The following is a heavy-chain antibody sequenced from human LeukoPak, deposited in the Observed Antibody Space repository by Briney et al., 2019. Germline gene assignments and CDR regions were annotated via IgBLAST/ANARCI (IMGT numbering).Heavy chain of an antibody. D-gene: IGHD6-13*01. V-gene: IGHV3-9*01. Sequence: GRSLRLSCAASGFSFDDYAMHWVRQGPGKGLEWVSGINWNSGSIGYADSVKGRFTISRDNAKKSLYLQMNSLRAEDTAVYYCAREYSSWFDYWGQGTLVTVSS. CDR2: INWNSGSI. CDR3: AREYSSWFDY. CDR1: GFSFDDYA. J-gene: IGHJ4*02.